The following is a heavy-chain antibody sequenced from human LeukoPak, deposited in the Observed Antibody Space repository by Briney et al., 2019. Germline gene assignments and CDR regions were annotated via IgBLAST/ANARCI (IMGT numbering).Heavy chain of an antibody. J-gene: IGHJ3*02. V-gene: IGHV3-30*03. CDR1: GFTFSSYG. D-gene: IGHD1-26*01. CDR3: ATSGRIKRDAFDI. Sequence: GGSLRLSCAASGFTFSSYGMHWVRQAPGKGLEWVSVISYGGSNKYYADSVKGRFTISRDNSKNTLYLQMNSLRAEDTAVYYCATSGRIKRDAFDIWGQGTMVTVSS. CDR2: ISYGGSNK.